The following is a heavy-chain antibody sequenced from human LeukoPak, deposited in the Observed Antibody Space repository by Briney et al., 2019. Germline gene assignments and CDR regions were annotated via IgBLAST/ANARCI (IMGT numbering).Heavy chain of an antibody. CDR1: GFTFSSYE. V-gene: IGHV3-48*03. Sequence: PGGSLRLSCAASGFTFSSYEMNWVRQAPGKGLEWVSYISSSGSTIYYADSVKGRFTISRDNAKNSLYLQMNSLRAEDTAVYYCAREYNYFGSGIFDYWGQGTLVTVSS. D-gene: IGHD3-10*01. J-gene: IGHJ4*02. CDR3: AREYNYFGSGIFDY. CDR2: ISSSGSTI.